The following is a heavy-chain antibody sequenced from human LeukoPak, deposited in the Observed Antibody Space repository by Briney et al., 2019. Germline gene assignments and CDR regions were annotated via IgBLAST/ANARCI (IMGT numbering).Heavy chain of an antibody. D-gene: IGHD3-16*01. Sequence: GASVKVSCKASGGTFSSYAISWVRQAPGQGLEWMGGIIPIFGTANYAQKFQGRVTITADESTSTAYMELSSLRSEDTAVYYCARPRGDVAAYFDYWGQGTLVTVSS. V-gene: IGHV1-69*13. CDR1: GGTFSSYA. CDR2: IIPIFGTA. J-gene: IGHJ4*02. CDR3: ARPRGDVAAYFDY.